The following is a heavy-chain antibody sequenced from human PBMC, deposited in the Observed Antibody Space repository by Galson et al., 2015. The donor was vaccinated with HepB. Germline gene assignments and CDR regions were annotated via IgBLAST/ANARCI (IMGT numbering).Heavy chain of an antibody. J-gene: IGHJ4*02. V-gene: IGHV3-23*01. CDR3: VKGRKWELPLDY. D-gene: IGHD1-26*01. CDR1: GFTFSNYA. Sequence: SLRLSCAASGFTFSNYAMTWVRQAPGETLEWVSAISDTGYSTYYADSVKGRFTISRDTSKNTLYLQMNSLRAEDTAVYFCVKGRKWELPLDYWGQGTLVSVSS. CDR2: ISDTGYST.